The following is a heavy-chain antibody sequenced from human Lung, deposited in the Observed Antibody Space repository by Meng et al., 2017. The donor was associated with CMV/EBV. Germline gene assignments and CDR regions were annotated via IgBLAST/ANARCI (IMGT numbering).Heavy chain of an antibody. CDR3: ATDPCGGSITLVPAACCDH. D-gene: IGHD1-20*01. Sequence: SVKVSCKASGGTFSSLGINWVRRAPGQGLEWLGSLIPDLATAHYAQHFQGRLSLTTDKSMNTAYMELRSLRPEDSAVYYCATDPCGGSITLVPAACCDHWGQGTLVTVSS. CDR2: LIPDLATA. CDR1: GGTFSSLG. V-gene: IGHV1-69*10. J-gene: IGHJ4*02.